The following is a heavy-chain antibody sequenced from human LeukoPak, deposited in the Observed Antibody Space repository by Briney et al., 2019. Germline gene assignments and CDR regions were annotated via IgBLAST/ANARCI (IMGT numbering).Heavy chain of an antibody. D-gene: IGHD2-2*01. J-gene: IGHJ3*02. CDR3: ARAVKEYCSSTSCGAFDI. Sequence: GGSLRLSCAASGFTFSSYSMSWVRQAPGKGLEWVSFISSSNSYIYYADSVKGRFTISRDNAKNSLYLQMNSLRAEDTAVYYCARAVKEYCSSTSCGAFDIWGQGTMVTVSS. CDR1: GFTFSSYS. V-gene: IGHV3-21*01. CDR2: ISSSNSYI.